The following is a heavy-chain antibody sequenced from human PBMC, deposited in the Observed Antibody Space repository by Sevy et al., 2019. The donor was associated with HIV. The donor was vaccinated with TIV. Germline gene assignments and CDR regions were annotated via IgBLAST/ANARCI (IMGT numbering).Heavy chain of an antibody. D-gene: IGHD3-22*01. V-gene: IGHV3-23*01. CDR3: AKGGGGHYDPDEIGYYFYYYNMDV. Sequence: GVSLRLSCAVSGFSFDSYGMTWVRQAPGKGLEWVSGISGSGTRTYYADSVKGRFIISRDNSKNTLYLQMNSLRSEDTAINYCAKGGGGHYDPDEIGYYFYYYNMDVWGKGTTVTVSS. J-gene: IGHJ6*03. CDR2: ISGSGTRT. CDR1: GFSFDSYG.